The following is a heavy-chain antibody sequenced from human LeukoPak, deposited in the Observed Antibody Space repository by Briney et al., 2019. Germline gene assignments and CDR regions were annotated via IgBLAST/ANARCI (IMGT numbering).Heavy chain of an antibody. CDR1: GGTFSSHA. V-gene: IGHV1-69*05. CDR2: IIPIFGTA. J-gene: IGHJ6*03. Sequence: SVKVSCKASGGTFSSHAISWVRQAPGQGLEWMGRIIPIFGTANYAQKFQGRVTITTDESTSTAYMELSSLRSEDTAVYYCARDSRYSDTSGYYYSHYYMDVWGKGTTVTVSS. D-gene: IGHD3-22*01. CDR3: ARDSRYSDTSGYYYSHYYMDV.